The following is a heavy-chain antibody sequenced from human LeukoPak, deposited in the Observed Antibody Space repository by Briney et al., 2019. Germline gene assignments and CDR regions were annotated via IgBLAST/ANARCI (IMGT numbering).Heavy chain of an antibody. J-gene: IGHJ6*02. CDR3: ARGRYYYDSSGYYRKTYYYYYGMDV. D-gene: IGHD3-22*01. Sequence: NPSETLSLTCAVYGGSFSGYYWSWIRQPPGKGLEWIGEINHSRSTNYNPSLKSRVTISVDTSKNQFSLKLSSVTAADTAVYYCARGRYYYDSSGYYRKTYYYYYGMDVWGQGTTVTVSS. CDR1: GGSFSGYY. CDR2: INHSRST. V-gene: IGHV4-34*01.